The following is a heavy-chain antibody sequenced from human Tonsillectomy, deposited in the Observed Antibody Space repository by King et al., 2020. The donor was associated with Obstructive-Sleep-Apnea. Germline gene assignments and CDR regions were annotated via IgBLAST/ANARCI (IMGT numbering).Heavy chain of an antibody. V-gene: IGHV4-59*08. CDR2: IYYSGST. CDR3: ARSTYYYYGMDV. J-gene: IGHJ6*02. CDR1: GGSISSYY. Sequence: QLQESGPGLVKPSETLSLPCTVSGGSISSYYWSWIRQPPGKGLEWIGYIYYSGSTNYNPSLKGRVTISVDTSKNQFSLKLGSVTAADTAVYYCARSTYYYYGMDVWGQGTTVTVSS.